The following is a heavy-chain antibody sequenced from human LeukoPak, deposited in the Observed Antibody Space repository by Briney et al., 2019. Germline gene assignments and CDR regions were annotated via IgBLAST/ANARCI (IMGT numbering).Heavy chain of an antibody. V-gene: IGHV3-23*01. CDR3: AKVWRGYSYGLGADV. CDR2: ISGSGGNT. J-gene: IGHJ6*02. CDR1: GFTFSSYA. D-gene: IGHD5-18*01. Sequence: GGSLRLSCAASGFTFSSYAMSWVRQAPGKGLDWVSAISGSGGNTYYADSVKGRFTISRDNSKNTLYLQMNSLRAEDTAVYYCAKVWRGYSYGLGADVWGQGTTVTVSS.